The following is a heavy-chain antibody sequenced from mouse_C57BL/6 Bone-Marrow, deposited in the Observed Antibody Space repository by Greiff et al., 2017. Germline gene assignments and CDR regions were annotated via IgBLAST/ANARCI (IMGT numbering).Heavy chain of an antibody. J-gene: IGHJ2*01. CDR1: GFSLTSYG. D-gene: IGHD2-3*01. Sequence: QVQLQQSGPGLVQPSQSLSITCTVSGFSLTSYGVHWVRQSPGKGLEWLGVIWSGGSTDSNAAFISRLSISKDNSKSQVFFKMNSLQADDTAIYYCARNLRWLPNFDYWGQGTTLTGSS. V-gene: IGHV2-2*01. CDR2: IWSGGST. CDR3: ARNLRWLPNFDY.